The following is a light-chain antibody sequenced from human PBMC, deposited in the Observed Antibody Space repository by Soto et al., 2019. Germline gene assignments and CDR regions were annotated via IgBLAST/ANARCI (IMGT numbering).Light chain of an antibody. CDR1: QNGRSY. V-gene: IGKV1-39*01. Sequence: DTQMTQSPSSLAASVGDRLIITCRASQNGRSYVNCYQQKPGKAPNLIIYETSTLESGVQSRFSGDGYGTDLTLSISSLQPEDFAIYYCQQTFRTPRTFGQGTKVEI. J-gene: IGKJ1*01. CDR2: ETS. CDR3: QQTFRTPRT.